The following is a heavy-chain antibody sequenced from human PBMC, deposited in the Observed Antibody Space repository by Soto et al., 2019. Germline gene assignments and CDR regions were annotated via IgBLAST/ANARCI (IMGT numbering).Heavy chain of an antibody. J-gene: IGHJ6*02. CDR3: AKNVPGYTENNTGMDV. CDR2: ISYDGSNK. V-gene: IGHV3-30*18. D-gene: IGHD3-10*02. Sequence: QVQLVESGGGVVQPGRSLRLSCAASGFTFSTYGMHWVRQAPGKGLEWVAVISYDGSNKYYVDSVKGRFTISRDNSKNTMYLQMSNLRGEDTAVYYCAKNVPGYTENNTGMDVWGQGTTVTVSS. CDR1: GFTFSTYG.